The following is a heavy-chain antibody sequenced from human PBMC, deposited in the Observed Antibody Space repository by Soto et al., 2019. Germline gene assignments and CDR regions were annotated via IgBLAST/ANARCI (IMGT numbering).Heavy chain of an antibody. CDR1: GGSISSYY. Sequence: SETLSLTCTVSGGSISSYYWSWIRQPPGKGLEWIGYIYYSGSTNYNPSLKSRVTISVDTSKNQFSLKLSSVTAADTAVYYCARDSGTYFDYWGQGTLVTVSS. V-gene: IGHV4-59*12. CDR2: IYYSGST. CDR3: ARDSGTYFDY. J-gene: IGHJ4*02.